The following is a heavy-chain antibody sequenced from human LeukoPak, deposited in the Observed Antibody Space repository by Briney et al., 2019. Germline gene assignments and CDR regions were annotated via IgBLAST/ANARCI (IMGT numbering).Heavy chain of an antibody. CDR2: IYHSGST. D-gene: IGHD5-12*01. CDR3: ARAGYSGDDFRS. CDR1: GGSMSTYY. J-gene: IGHJ5*02. Sequence: SETLSLTCTVSGGSMSTYYWSWIRQPPGKGLEWIGYIYHSGSTKYNPSLKSRVTISVDTSKNQLSLKLSSVTAADTAFYYCARAGYSGDDFRSWGQGTLVTVSS. V-gene: IGHV4-59*01.